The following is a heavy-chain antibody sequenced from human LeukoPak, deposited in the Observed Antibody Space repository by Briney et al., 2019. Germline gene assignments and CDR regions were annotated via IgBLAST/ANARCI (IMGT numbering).Heavy chain of an antibody. V-gene: IGHV3-23*01. CDR1: GFTFSSYA. D-gene: IGHD3-10*01. CDR2: ISGSGGST. CDR3: ARVPKRITMVRGATPWGYFDY. J-gene: IGHJ4*02. Sequence: AGGSLRLSCAAPGFTFSSYAMNWVRQAPGKGLEWVSVISGSGGSTYYADSVKGRFTISRDNSKNTLYLQMNSLRAEDTAVYYCARVPKRITMVRGATPWGYFDYWGQGTLVTVSS.